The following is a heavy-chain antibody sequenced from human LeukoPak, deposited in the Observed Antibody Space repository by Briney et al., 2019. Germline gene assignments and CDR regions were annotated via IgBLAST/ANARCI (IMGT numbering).Heavy chain of an antibody. CDR2: ISSSSSTI. D-gene: IGHD6-6*01. CDR3: AKDRASSIAAPPDY. V-gene: IGHV3-48*04. J-gene: IGHJ4*02. Sequence: PGGSLRLSCAASGFTFSSYNMNWVRQAPGKGLEWVSYISSSSSTIYYADSVKGRFTISRDNAKNSLYLQMNSLRAEDTAVYYCAKDRASSIAAPPDYWGQGTLVTVSS. CDR1: GFTFSSYN.